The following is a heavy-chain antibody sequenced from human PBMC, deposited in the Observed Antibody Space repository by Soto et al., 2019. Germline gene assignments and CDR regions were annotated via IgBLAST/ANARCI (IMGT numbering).Heavy chain of an antibody. CDR2: IYYSGST. D-gene: IGHD2-2*01. V-gene: IGHV4-59*08. J-gene: IGHJ6*03. CDR3: ARPRSEVVLAANFLWAYYYYYMDV. CDR1: GGSISSYY. Sequence: SETLSLTCTVSGGSISSYYWSWIRQPPGKGLEWIGYIYYSGSTNYNPSLKSRVTISVDTSKNQFSLKLSSVTAADTAVYYCARPRSEVVLAANFLWAYYYYYMDVWGKGTTVTVSS.